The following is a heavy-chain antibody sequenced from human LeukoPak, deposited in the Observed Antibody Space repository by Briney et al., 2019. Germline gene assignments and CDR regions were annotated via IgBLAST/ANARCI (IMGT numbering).Heavy chain of an antibody. Sequence: SETLSLTCAVYGGSFSGYYWSWIRQPPGKGLEWIGEIHHSGSANYNPSLKSRVIISVDKSENQFSLKLTSVTAADTAVYYCATKDVAAAGTPFDYWGQGILVTVSS. CDR2: IHHSGSA. V-gene: IGHV4-34*01. J-gene: IGHJ4*02. D-gene: IGHD2-15*01. CDR3: ATKDVAAAGTPFDY. CDR1: GGSFSGYY.